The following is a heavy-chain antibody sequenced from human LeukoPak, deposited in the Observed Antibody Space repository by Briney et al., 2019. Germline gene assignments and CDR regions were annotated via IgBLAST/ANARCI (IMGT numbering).Heavy chain of an antibody. D-gene: IGHD6-13*01. V-gene: IGHV1-69*13. J-gene: IGHJ4*02. CDR1: GGTFSSYA. Sequence: ASVKVSCKASGGTFSSYAISWVRQAPGQGLEWMGGIIPIFGTANYAQKFQGRVTITADESTSTAYMGLSSLRSEDTAVYYCARDRAAAGYGPTGYWGQGTLVTVSS. CDR2: IIPIFGTA. CDR3: ARDRAAAGYGPTGY.